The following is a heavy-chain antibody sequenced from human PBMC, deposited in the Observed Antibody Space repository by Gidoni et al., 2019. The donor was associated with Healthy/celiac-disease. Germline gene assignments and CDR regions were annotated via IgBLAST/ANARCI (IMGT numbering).Heavy chain of an antibody. Sequence: EVQLLESGGGLVQPGGSLRLSCAASGFTFSSSAMSWVRQAPGKGLEWVSAISGSGGSTYYADSVKGRFTISRDNSKNTLYLQMNSLRAEDTAVYYCAKGILRRSDAFDIWGQGTMVTVSS. J-gene: IGHJ3*02. CDR2: ISGSGGST. CDR3: AKGILRRSDAFDI. CDR1: GFTFSSSA. V-gene: IGHV3-23*01.